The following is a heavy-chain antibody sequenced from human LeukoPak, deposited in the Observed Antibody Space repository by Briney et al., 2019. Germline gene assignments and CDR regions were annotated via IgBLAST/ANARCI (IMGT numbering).Heavy chain of an antibody. Sequence: GGSLRLSCAASGFTFSSYWMSWVRQAPGKGLEWVANIKQDGSEKYYVDSVKGRFTISRDNAKNSLYLQMNILRAEDTAVYYCARDKGTGIAAAGLLGYWGQGTLVTVSS. J-gene: IGHJ4*02. CDR1: GFTFSSYW. V-gene: IGHV3-7*01. D-gene: IGHD6-13*01. CDR2: IKQDGSEK. CDR3: ARDKGTGIAAAGLLGY.